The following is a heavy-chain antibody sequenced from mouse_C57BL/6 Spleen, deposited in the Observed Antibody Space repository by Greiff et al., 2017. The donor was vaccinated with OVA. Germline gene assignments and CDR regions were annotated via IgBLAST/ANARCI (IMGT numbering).Heavy chain of an antibody. D-gene: IGHD2-4*01. J-gene: IGHJ2*01. CDR3: AREPRVYYDYEGGYFDY. Sequence: EVKLVESGGGLVKPGGSLKLSCAASGFTFSSYAMSWVRQTPEKRLEWVATISDGGSYTYYPANVKGRFTISRDNAKNNLYLQMSHLKSEDTAMYYCAREPRVYYDYEGGYFDYWGQGTTLTVSS. V-gene: IGHV5-4*01. CDR2: ISDGGSYT. CDR1: GFTFSSYA.